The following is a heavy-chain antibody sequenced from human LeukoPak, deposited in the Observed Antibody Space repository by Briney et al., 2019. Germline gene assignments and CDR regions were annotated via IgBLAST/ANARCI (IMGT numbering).Heavy chain of an antibody. D-gene: IGHD1-26*01. V-gene: IGHV3-72*01. CDR3: TRVGLGTTKNFDQ. CDR2: SRNKANSYTT. Sequence: GSLRLSCEVSGFTLNDHYIDWVRQAPGKGLECVGRSRNKANSYTTEYAASVKGRFTISRDDSKNSVFLQMNSLKTEDTAFYYCTRVGLGTTKNFDQWGQGTLVTVSS. CDR1: GFTLNDHY. J-gene: IGHJ4*02.